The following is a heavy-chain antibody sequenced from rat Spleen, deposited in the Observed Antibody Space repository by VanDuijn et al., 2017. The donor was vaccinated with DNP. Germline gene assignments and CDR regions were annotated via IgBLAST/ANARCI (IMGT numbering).Heavy chain of an antibody. CDR1: GIIFSDCD. D-gene: IGHD5-1*01. CDR3: AIGVGAPYWYFDF. J-gene: IGHJ1*01. CDR2: ISYDGSRT. Sequence: EVQLVESGGGLVQPGGSMKLSCAASGIIFSDCDMAWVRQAPKKGLEWVATISYDGSRTYYRDSVKGRFTISRDNAKSTLYLQMNSLKSEDTATYYCAIGVGAPYWYFDFWGPGTMVTVSS. V-gene: IGHV5-7*01.